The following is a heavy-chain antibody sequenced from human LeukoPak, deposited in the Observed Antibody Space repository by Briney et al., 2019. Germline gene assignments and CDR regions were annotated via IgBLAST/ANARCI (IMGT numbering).Heavy chain of an antibody. CDR2: IFHSGST. CDR3: ARRGAMGVALWMSY. CDR1: GGSISSTNW. Sequence: SETLSLTCDVSGGSISSTNWWGWVRQPPGKGLEWIGEIFHSGSTNYSPSLKSRLTISLDKSKNQFSLRLSSVTAADTAVYYCARRGAMGVALWMSYWGQGTLVTVSS. J-gene: IGHJ4*02. D-gene: IGHD3-3*01. V-gene: IGHV4-4*02.